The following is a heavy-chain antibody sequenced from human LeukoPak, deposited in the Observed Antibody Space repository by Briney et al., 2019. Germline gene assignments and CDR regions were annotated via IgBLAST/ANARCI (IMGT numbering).Heavy chain of an antibody. Sequence: ASETLSLTCAVYGGSFSGYYWSWIRQPPGKGLEWIGEINHSGSTNYNPSLKSRVTISVDTSKNQFSLKLSSVTAADTAVYYCARDTTGDGDAFDIWGQGTMVTVSS. CDR2: INHSGST. D-gene: IGHD1-1*01. V-gene: IGHV4-34*01. CDR1: GGSFSGYY. CDR3: ARDTTGDGDAFDI. J-gene: IGHJ3*02.